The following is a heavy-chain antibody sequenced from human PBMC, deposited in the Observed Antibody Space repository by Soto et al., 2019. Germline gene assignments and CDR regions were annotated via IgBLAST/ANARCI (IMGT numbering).Heavy chain of an antibody. CDR3: ARDLLGYSYGPDYYYYGMDV. CDR1: GYTFTSYG. CDR2: ISAYNGNT. D-gene: IGHD5-18*01. V-gene: IGHV1-18*01. Sequence: ASVKVSCKASGYTFTSYGISWVRQAPGQGLEWMGWISAYNGNTNYAQKLQGRVTMTTDTSTSTAYMELRSLRSDDTAVYYCARDLLGYSYGPDYYYYGMDVWGQGTPVTVSS. J-gene: IGHJ6*02.